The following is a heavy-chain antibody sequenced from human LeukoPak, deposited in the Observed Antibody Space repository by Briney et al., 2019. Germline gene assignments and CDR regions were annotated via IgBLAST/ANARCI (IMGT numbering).Heavy chain of an antibody. J-gene: IGHJ3*02. V-gene: IGHV4-39*01. Sequence: SETLSLTCTVSGGSISSSSYYWGWIRQPPGKGLEWIGSIYYSGSTYYNPSLKSRVTISVDTSKNQFSLKLSSVTAADTAVYYCARRRVGGAFDIWGQGTMVTVPS. CDR3: ARRRVGGAFDI. D-gene: IGHD3-10*01. CDR1: GGSISSSSYY. CDR2: IYYSGST.